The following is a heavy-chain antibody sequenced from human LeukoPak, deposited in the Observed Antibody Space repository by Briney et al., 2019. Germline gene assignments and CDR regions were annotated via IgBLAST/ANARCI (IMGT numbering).Heavy chain of an antibody. CDR1: GGTFSSYA. V-gene: IGHV1-69*13. CDR2: IIPIFGTA. J-gene: IGHJ4*02. CDR3: ARGDNYYDSSGYYY. D-gene: IGHD3-22*01. Sequence: GASVKVSCKASGGTFSSYAISWVRQAPGQGLEWTGRIIPIFGTANYAQKFQGRVTITADESTSTAYMELSSLRSEDTAVYYCARGDNYYDSSGYYYWGQGTLVTVSS.